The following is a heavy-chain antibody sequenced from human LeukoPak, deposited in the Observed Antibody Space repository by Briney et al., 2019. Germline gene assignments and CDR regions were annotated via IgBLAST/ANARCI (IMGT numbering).Heavy chain of an antibody. J-gene: IGHJ5*02. Sequence: GGSLRLSCAASGFTVSSNYMSWVRQAPGKGLEWVSAISGSGGSTYYADSVKGRFTISRDNSKNTLYLQMNSLRAEDTAVYYCAKGEYSYGYWFDPWGQGTLVTVSS. V-gene: IGHV3-23*01. D-gene: IGHD5-18*01. CDR2: ISGSGGST. CDR3: AKGEYSYGYWFDP. CDR1: GFTVSSNY.